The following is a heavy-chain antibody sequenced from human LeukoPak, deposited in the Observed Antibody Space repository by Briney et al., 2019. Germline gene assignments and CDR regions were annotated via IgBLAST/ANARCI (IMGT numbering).Heavy chain of an antibody. V-gene: IGHV4-4*07. D-gene: IGHD6-19*01. J-gene: IGHJ3*02. Sequence: SETLSLTCTVSGGSISSYYWSWIRQPAGKGLEWIGRIYTSGSTNYNPSLKSRVTMSVDTSKNQFSLKLSSVTAADTAVYYCARHALLSSGWYLDAFDIWGQGTMVTVSS. CDR1: GGSISSYY. CDR2: IYTSGST. CDR3: ARHALLSSGWYLDAFDI.